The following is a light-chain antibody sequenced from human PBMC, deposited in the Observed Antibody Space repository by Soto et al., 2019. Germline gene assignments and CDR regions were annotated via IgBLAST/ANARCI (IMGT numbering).Light chain of an antibody. V-gene: IGKV1-39*01. CDR3: QQSYSTPLT. CDR2: AAS. J-gene: IGKJ4*01. Sequence: DIQMTQSPSSLSASVGDRVTITCRASQSILSYLNWYQQKPGKAPKLLIYAASILQSGVPARFSGSGSGTDFTLTISSLQPEDFATYYCQQSYSTPLTFGGGTKVEIK. CDR1: QSILSY.